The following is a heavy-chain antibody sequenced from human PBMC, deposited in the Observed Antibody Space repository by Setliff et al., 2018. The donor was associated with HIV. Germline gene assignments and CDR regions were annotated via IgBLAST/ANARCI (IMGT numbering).Heavy chain of an antibody. V-gene: IGHV4-39*01. D-gene: IGHD3-3*01. J-gene: IGHJ3*01. CDR2: FHPSGGT. Sequence: SETLSLTCGVSGDSISSGNYYWGWIRQPPGKGLEWIGSFHPSGGTSYNPSLRSRVTLSVDMSQNQFSLKLTSVPAADTAVYSCAGPLSMSYNFLGDAFAVWGQGTVVTVSS. CDR3: AGPLSMSYNFLGDAFAV. CDR1: GDSISSGNYY.